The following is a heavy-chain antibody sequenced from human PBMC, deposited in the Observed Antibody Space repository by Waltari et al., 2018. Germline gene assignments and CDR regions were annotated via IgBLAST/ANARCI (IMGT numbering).Heavy chain of an antibody. J-gene: IGHJ4*02. Sequence: EVQLVQSGAEVKKPGESLKISCKGSGYSFTSYWIGWVRQMPGKGLEWMGIIYPGDSDTIYSPSFPGQFTISADKSISTSYLQWSSLKASDTAMYYCARQNGRFGELFDYWGQGTLVTVSS. CDR3: ARQNGRFGELFDY. V-gene: IGHV5-51*01. CDR2: IYPGDSDT. CDR1: GYSFTSYW. D-gene: IGHD3-10*01.